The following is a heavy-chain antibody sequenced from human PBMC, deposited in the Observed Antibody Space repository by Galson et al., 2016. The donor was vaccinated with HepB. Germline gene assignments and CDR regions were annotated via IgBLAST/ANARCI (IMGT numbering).Heavy chain of an antibody. CDR3: ASVVVAATNWFDL. J-gene: IGHJ5*02. CDR1: GGSFNAYY. D-gene: IGHD2-21*01. CDR2: INHSGST. Sequence: SETLSLTCGVYGGSFNAYYWSWIRQPPGKGLAWIGEINHSGSTKSNPSLQTRVTISVDTSKNQVSLNLTSTTAADTAVYYCASVVVAATNWFDLWGQGTLVTVSS. V-gene: IGHV4-34*01.